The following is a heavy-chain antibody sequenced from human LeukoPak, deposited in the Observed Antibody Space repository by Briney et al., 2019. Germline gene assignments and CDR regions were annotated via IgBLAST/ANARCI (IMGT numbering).Heavy chain of an antibody. D-gene: IGHD3-16*02. J-gene: IGHJ5*02. V-gene: IGHV3-53*01. Sequence: GGSLRLSCAASGFTVSSNYMSWVRQAPGKGLEWVSVIYSGGSTYYADSVKGRFTISRDNSKNTLYLQMNSLRAEDTAVYYCARANDYVWGSYRTWGQGTLVNVSS. CDR2: IYSGGST. CDR3: ARANDYVWGSYRT. CDR1: GFTVSSNY.